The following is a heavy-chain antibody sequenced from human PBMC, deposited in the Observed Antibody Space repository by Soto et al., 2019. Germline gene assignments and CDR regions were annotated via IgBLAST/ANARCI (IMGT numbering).Heavy chain of an antibody. V-gene: IGHV4-61*01. Sequence: SETLSLTCTVSGGSISTSSYYWSWIRQPPGKGLECIGYIYYTGGTNYNPSLKSRVTISLGTSKNQFSLKLSSVTAADTAVYYCARSYCSGGSCFYFDYCGQGTLVTVSS. J-gene: IGHJ4*02. CDR3: ARSYCSGGSCFYFDY. CDR1: GGSISTSSYY. D-gene: IGHD2-15*01. CDR2: IYYTGGT.